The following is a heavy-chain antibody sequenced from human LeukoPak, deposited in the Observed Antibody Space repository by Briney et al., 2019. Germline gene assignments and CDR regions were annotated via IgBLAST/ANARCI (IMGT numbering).Heavy chain of an antibody. CDR2: IIPIFGTA. Sequence: GASVKVSCKASGGTFSSYAISWVRQAPGQGLEWMGGIIPIFGTANYAQKFQGRVTITADKSTSTAYMELSSLRSEDTAVYYCAREPTHRIAAAGFIFDYWGRGTLVTVSS. CDR3: AREPTHRIAAAGFIFDY. CDR1: GGTFSSYA. J-gene: IGHJ4*02. V-gene: IGHV1-69*06. D-gene: IGHD6-13*01.